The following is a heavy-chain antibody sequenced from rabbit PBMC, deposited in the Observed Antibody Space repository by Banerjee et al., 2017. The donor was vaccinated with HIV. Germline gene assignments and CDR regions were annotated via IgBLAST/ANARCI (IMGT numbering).Heavy chain of an antibody. CDR3: ARILDAGYGAYDFLYFNL. CDR2: LYVGSGVT. CDR1: EFDFSRYW. Sequence: QLKETGGRLVTPGGNLTLTCTASEFDFSRYWMTWVRQTPGKGLEWIGILYVGSGVTDYASWVNGRFTIPRDNARNTVYIHMNSLTAADTATYFCARILDAGYGAYDFLYFNLWGPGHPRHRL. V-gene: IGHV1S7*01. D-gene: IGHD2-1*01. J-gene: IGHJ4*01.